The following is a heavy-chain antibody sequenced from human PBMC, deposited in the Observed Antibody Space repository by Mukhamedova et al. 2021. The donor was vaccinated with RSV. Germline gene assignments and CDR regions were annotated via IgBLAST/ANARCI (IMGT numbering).Heavy chain of an antibody. D-gene: IGHD3-3*01. Sequence: QAPGKGLEWVCFIRSKVHGGTTEYAASVKGRFSISREESRNIAYLLMNSLKIEDTAVYYCTRGIFGVEVDAFDIWGPGTMVTVS. J-gene: IGHJ3*02. CDR2: IRSKVHGGTT. V-gene: IGHV3-49*02. CDR3: TRGIFGVEVDAFDI.